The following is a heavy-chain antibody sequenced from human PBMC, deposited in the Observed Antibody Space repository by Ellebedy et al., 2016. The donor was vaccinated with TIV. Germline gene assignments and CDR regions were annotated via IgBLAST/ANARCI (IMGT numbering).Heavy chain of an antibody. CDR1: GGSISSYY. CDR3: ASAPGRYWGIHYGMDV. Sequence: MPSETLSLTCTVSGGSISSYYWSWIRQPAGKGLEWIGRIYASGSTDYNPSLTSRVTMSVDPPKNQFSLKLTSVPAADTAVDYCASAPGRYWGIHYGMDVWGQGTTVTVSS. V-gene: IGHV4-4*07. D-gene: IGHD3-16*01. J-gene: IGHJ6*02. CDR2: IYASGST.